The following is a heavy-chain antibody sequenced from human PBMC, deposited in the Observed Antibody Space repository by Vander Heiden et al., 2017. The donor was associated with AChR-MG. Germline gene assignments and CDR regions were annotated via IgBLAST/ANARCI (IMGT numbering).Heavy chain of an antibody. D-gene: IGHD3-3*01. J-gene: IGHJ4*02. CDR2: IYWDDDK. CDR1: RFSLTTRGLG. V-gene: IGHV2-5*02. Sequence: QLTLTQSGPTLLTPPQTLTLTFPFSRFSLTTRGLGGGWIRQRPGKAREWLALIYWDDDKRYSPSLKSRLTITKDTSKNQVVLTMTNMDPVDTATYYCAHSSPYYDFWSGYYGFDYWGQGTLVTVSS. CDR3: AHSSPYYDFWSGYYGFDY.